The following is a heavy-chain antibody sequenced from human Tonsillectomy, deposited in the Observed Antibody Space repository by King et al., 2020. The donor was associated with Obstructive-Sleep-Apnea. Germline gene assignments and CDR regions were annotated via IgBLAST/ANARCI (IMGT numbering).Heavy chain of an antibody. J-gene: IGHJ4*02. CDR3: ARDRRWSFDY. D-gene: IGHD6-13*01. CDR2: ISSSSGTI. CDR1: GFTFSTYS. V-gene: IGHV3-48*04. Sequence: VQLVESGGGLVQPGGSLRLSCAASGFTFSTYSMNWVRQAPGKGLEWVSYISSSSGTIFYTDSVKGRFTISRDNAKNSLYLQMNSLRAEDTAVYYCARDRRWSFDYWGQGTLVTVSS.